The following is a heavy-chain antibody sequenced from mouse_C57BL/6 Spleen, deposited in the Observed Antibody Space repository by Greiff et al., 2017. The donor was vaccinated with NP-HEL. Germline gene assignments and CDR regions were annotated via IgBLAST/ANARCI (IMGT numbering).Heavy chain of an antibody. D-gene: IGHD1-1*01. CDR3: TLHYYGSSYDYAMDY. CDR1: GYTFTDYE. V-gene: IGHV1-15*01. Sequence: VQLQQSGAELVRPGASVTLSCKASGYTFTDYEMHWVKQTPVHGLEWIGAIDPETGGTAYNQKFKGKAILTADKSSSTAYMELRSLTSEDSAVYYCTLHYYGSSYDYAMDYWGQGTSVTVSS. J-gene: IGHJ4*01. CDR2: IDPETGGT.